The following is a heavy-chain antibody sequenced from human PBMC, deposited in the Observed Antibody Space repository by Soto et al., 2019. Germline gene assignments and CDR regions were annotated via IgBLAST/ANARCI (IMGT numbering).Heavy chain of an antibody. V-gene: IGHV1-46*01. J-gene: IGHJ3*02. D-gene: IGHD5-12*01. CDR2: INPSGGST. Sequence: RASVKVSCKASGYTFTSYYMHWVRQAPGQGLEWMGIINPSGGSTSYAQKFQGRVTMTRDTSTSTVYMELSSLRSEDTAVYYCARGVATIRGERGLYAFDIWGQGTMVTVSS. CDR3: ARGVATIRGERGLYAFDI. CDR1: GYTFTSYY.